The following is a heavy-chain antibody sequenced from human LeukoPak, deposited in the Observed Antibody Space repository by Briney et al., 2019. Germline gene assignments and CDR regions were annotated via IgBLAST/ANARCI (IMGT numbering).Heavy chain of an antibody. CDR1: GGSFSGYY. CDR2: INHSGST. D-gene: IGHD2-2*01. J-gene: IGHJ3*02. CDR3: ARDKCSSTSCPGSAFDI. V-gene: IGHV4-34*01. Sequence: KPSETLSLTCAVYGGSFSGYYWSWIRQPPGKGLEWIGEINHSGSTNYNPSLKSRVTISVDTSKNQFSLKLSSVTAADTAVYYCARDKCSSTSCPGSAFDIWGQGTMVTVSS.